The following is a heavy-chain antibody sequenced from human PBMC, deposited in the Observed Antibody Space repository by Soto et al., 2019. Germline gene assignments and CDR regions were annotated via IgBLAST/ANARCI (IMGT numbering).Heavy chain of an antibody. CDR1: GGSISSSSVY. CDR2: IYYTGSA. CDR3: ARHNEDRDQELYNSSDP. V-gene: IGHV4-39*01. Sequence: PSETLSLTCSVSGGSISSSSVYWGWVRQPPGKTLEWIGSIYYTGSAYSNPSLRNRVTISLDTSMKQFSLNLRSVTAADTAVYFCARHNEDRDQELYNSSDPWGQGTLVTVSS. D-gene: IGHD1-1*01. J-gene: IGHJ5*02.